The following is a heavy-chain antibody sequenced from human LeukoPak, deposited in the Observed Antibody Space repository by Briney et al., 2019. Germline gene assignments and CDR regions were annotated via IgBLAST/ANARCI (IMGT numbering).Heavy chain of an antibody. Sequence: SQTLSLTCAISGDSVSSNSAAWNWIRQSPSRGLDWLGRTCYRSKWYNDYAVSVKSRITINPDTSKNQFSLQLNSVTPEDTAVYYCARDRRGDYGDYSIYYGMDVWGQGTTVTVSS. CDR2: TCYRSKWYN. J-gene: IGHJ6*02. CDR1: GDSVSSNSAA. CDR3: ARDRRGDYGDYSIYYGMDV. D-gene: IGHD4-17*01. V-gene: IGHV6-1*01.